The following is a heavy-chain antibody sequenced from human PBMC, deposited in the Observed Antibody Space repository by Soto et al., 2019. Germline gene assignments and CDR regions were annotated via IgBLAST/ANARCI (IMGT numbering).Heavy chain of an antibody. V-gene: IGHV3-23*01. J-gene: IGHJ4*02. CDR3: AKATTNGGWFNPFDS. Sequence: PGGSLRLSCAASGFSFVSNAMNWVRQAPGNGLEWVSGLSGSGTSTYYADSVKVRVTISRDDSRDTLFLQMNSLTADDTAVYYCAKATTNGGWFNPFDSWGQGALVTVSS. D-gene: IGHD6-19*01. CDR2: LSGSGTST. CDR1: GFSFVSNA.